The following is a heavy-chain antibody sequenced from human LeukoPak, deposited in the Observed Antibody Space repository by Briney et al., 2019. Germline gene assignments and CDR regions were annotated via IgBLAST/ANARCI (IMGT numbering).Heavy chain of an antibody. J-gene: IGHJ6*03. Sequence: SVKVSCKASGGSISSYGISWVRQAPGQGLEWMGRIIPVFGTANYAQKFQDRVTITADTVSNTAYMELTSLTSGDTAVYFCAKQGEIRQDYYMDVWGNGTAVTVSS. CDR1: GGSISSYG. V-gene: IGHV1-69*06. CDR2: IIPVFGTA. D-gene: IGHD1/OR15-1a*01. CDR3: AKQGEIRQDYYMDV.